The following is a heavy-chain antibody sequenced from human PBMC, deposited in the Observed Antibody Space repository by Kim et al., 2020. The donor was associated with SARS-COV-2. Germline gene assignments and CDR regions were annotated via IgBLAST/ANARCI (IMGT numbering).Heavy chain of an antibody. CDR3: ARRRITMVRGVIEAADY. CDR1: GYTFTSYG. D-gene: IGHD3-10*01. J-gene: IGHJ4*02. CDR2: ISAYNGNT. V-gene: IGHV1-18*01. Sequence: ASVKVSCKASGYTFTSYGISWVRQAPGQGLEWMGWISAYNGNTNYAQKLQGRVTMTTDTSTSTAYMELRSLRSDDTAVYYCARRRITMVRGVIEAADYWGQGTLVTVSS.